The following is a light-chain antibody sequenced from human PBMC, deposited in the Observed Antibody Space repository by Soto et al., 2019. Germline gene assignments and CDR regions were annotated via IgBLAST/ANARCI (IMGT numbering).Light chain of an antibody. Sequence: DLVMTQSPLSLPVTPGEPAAISCRSSQSLLYSNGYNYLDWYPQKPGQSPQLLIYLGSNRASGVPDRFSGSGSGTDFTLNISRVEAEDVGVYYCMQALQTPRTFGQGTKLEIK. J-gene: IGKJ2*01. CDR2: LGS. CDR3: MQALQTPRT. CDR1: QSLLYSNGYNY. V-gene: IGKV2-28*01.